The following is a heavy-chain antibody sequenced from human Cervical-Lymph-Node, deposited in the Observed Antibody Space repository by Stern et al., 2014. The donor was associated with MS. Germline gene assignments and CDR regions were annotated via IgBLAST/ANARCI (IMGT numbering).Heavy chain of an antibody. D-gene: IGHD3-10*01. Sequence: QLVQSGPEVKRPGTSVRVSCKASGFTFLSSAMQWVRQARGQRLEWKGFIVVGSSYARYAQKFLDRVTISRVMSTSTVNMELSSLRSEDTAVYYCAAEGEYIRSGIYHYTGMDVWGQGTTVTVSS. V-gene: IGHV1-58*02. CDR1: GFTFLSSA. CDR2: IVVGSSYA. J-gene: IGHJ6*02. CDR3: AAEGEYIRSGIYHYTGMDV.